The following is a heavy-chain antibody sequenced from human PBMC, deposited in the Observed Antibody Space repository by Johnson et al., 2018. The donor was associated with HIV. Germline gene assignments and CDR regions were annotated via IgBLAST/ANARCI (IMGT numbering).Heavy chain of an antibody. CDR2: ISYDGSNK. D-gene: IGHD3-3*01. Sequence: QMQLVESGGGLVQPGGSLRLSCAASGFTFSSYAMHWVRQAPGKGLEWVAVISYDGSNKYCADSVKGRFTISRDNAKNSLYLQMNSLRAEDTALYYCARIQYNFWSDPDAFDIWGQGTIVIVSS. V-gene: IGHV3-30*04. J-gene: IGHJ3*02. CDR3: ARIQYNFWSDPDAFDI. CDR1: GFTFSSYA.